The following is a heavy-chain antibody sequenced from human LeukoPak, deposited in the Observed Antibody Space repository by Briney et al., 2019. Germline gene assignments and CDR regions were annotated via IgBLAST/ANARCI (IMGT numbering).Heavy chain of an antibody. J-gene: IGHJ4*02. CDR2: IYYSGST. CDR3: ALLRMRSDY. V-gene: IGHV4-39*07. CDR1: DGSISSSSYY. Sequence: SETLSLTCTVSDGSISSSSYYWGWIRQPPGKGLEWIVNIYYSGSTNYNPSLKSRVTISVDTSKNQFSLKLSSVTAADTAVYYCALLRMRSDYWGQGTLVTVSS. D-gene: IGHD2/OR15-2a*01.